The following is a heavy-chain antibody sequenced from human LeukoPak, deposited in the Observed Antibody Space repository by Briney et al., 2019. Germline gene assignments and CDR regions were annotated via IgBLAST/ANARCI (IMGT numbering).Heavy chain of an antibody. Sequence: PGRSLRLSCSASGFTFADYALSWFRQAPGKGLEWVGFIRSKTFRGTTEYAASVKGRFAFSRDDSKGIAYLQMNSLKTEDTAVYYCTRSTGYSDYWGQGTLVTVSS. J-gene: IGHJ4*02. V-gene: IGHV3-49*03. CDR1: GFTFADYA. D-gene: IGHD3-9*01. CDR2: IRSKTFRGTT. CDR3: TRSTGYSDY.